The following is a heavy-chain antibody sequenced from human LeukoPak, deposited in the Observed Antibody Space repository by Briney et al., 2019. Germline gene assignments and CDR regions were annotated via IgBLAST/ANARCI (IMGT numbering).Heavy chain of an antibody. V-gene: IGHV4-61*01. J-gene: IGHJ4*03. Sequence: SETLSLTCTVSGGSVSSGSYYWSWIRQPPGKGLEWIGEINHSGSTNYNPSLKSRVTISVDTSKNQFSLKLSSVTAADTAVYYCARGRARYSGSGSYPSPLDYWGQGTTVTVSS. CDR3: ARGRARYSGSGSYPSPLDY. CDR1: GGSVSSGSYY. CDR2: INHSGST. D-gene: IGHD3-10*01.